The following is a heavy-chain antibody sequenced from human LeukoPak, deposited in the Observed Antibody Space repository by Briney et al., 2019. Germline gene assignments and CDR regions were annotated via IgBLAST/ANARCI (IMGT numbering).Heavy chain of an antibody. J-gene: IGHJ4*02. CDR2: INPNSGGT. V-gene: IGHV1-2*04. D-gene: IGHD6-13*01. CDR1: GYTFTGYY. CDR3: ARGLSSSPLDDYYFDY. Sequence: ASVKVSCKASGYTFTGYYMHWVRQAPGQGLEWMGWINPNSGGTNYAQKFQGWVTMTRDTSISTAYMELSRLRSDDTAVYYCARGLSSSPLDDYYFDYWGQGTLVTVSS.